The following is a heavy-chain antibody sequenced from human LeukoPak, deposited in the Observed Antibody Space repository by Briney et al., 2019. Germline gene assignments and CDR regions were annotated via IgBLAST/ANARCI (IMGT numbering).Heavy chain of an antibody. CDR2: ISWDGGST. CDR3: AKARYAGSYSLFDY. D-gene: IGHD1-26*01. V-gene: IGHV3-43*01. J-gene: IGHJ4*02. Sequence: SGGSLRLSCAASGFTFDDYTMHWVRQAPGKGLEWVSLISWDGGSTYYADSVKGRFTISRDNSKNSLYLQMNSLRTEDTALYYCAKARYAGSYSLFDYWGQGTLVTVSS. CDR1: GFTFDDYT.